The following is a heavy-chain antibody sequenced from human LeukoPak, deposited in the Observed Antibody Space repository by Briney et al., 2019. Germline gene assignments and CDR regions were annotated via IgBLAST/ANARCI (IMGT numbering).Heavy chain of an antibody. V-gene: IGHV1-8*02. CDR3: ARDSSEVAGTHFDY. CDR1: GYTFINYD. D-gene: IGHD6-19*01. CDR2: MNPNSGNT. Sequence: GASVKVSCKASGYTFINYDINWVRQATGQGLEWMGWMNPNSGNTGYAQKFQGRVTMTRDTSISTAYMELSRLRSDDTAVYYCARDSSEVAGTHFDYWGQGTLVTVSS. J-gene: IGHJ4*02.